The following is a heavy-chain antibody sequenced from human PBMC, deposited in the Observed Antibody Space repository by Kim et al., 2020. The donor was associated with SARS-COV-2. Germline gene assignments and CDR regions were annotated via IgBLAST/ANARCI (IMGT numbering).Heavy chain of an antibody. Sequence: GGSLRLSCAASGFTFSNAWMSWVRQAPGKGLEWVGRIKSKTDGGTTDYAAPVKGRFTIARDDSKNTLYLQMNSLKTEDTAVYYCTTGGPLGIEGMLRHYYHYYGMDVWGQGTTVTVSS. D-gene: IGHD3-10*02. V-gene: IGHV3-15*01. CDR3: TTGGPLGIEGMLRHYYHYYGMDV. J-gene: IGHJ6*02. CDR1: GFTFSNAW. CDR2: IKSKTDGGTT.